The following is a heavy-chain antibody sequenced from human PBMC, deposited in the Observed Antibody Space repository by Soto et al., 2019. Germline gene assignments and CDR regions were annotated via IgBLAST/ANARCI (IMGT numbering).Heavy chain of an antibody. CDR2: IYYSGST. V-gene: IGHV4-59*01. J-gene: IGHJ4*02. CDR3: ARGLWFGDLNDY. Sequence: PSETLSLTCTVSGGSISSDYWSWIRQPPGKGLEWIGYIYYSGSTNYNPSLKSRVTISVDTSKNQFSLKLSSVTAADTAVYYCARGLWFGDLNDYWGQGTLVTVS. CDR1: GGSISSDY. D-gene: IGHD3-10*01.